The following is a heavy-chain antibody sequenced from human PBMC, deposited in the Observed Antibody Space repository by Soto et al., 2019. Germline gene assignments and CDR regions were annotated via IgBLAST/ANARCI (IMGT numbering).Heavy chain of an antibody. Sequence: GGSLRLSCAASGFTVSSNYMSWVRQAPGKGLEWVSVIYSDGRTYYADSVKGRFTISRDNSKNTLYLQMNSLRAEDTAVYFCARDFPLSEYRYSGSYYYNTWGRGTLVTVSS. J-gene: IGHJ4*02. V-gene: IGHV3-53*01. D-gene: IGHD1-26*01. CDR3: ARDFPLSEYRYSGSYYYNT. CDR2: IYSDGRT. CDR1: GFTVSSNY.